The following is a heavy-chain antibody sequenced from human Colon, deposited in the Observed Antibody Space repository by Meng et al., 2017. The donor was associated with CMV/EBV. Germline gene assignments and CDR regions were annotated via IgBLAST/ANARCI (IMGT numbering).Heavy chain of an antibody. CDR2: ISSTSYTI. CDR3: ARAGYDPSYYYYYGMDV. V-gene: IGHV3-11*04. CDR1: GFVLGDYF. D-gene: IGHD5-12*01. J-gene: IGHJ6*02. Sequence: GESLKISCAASGFVLGDYFMNWVRQAPGKGLEWVAYISSTSYTIYYADSVKGRFTISRDNAKNSVYLQMNSLRAEDTAVYYCARAGYDPSYYYYYGMDVWGQGTTVTVSS.